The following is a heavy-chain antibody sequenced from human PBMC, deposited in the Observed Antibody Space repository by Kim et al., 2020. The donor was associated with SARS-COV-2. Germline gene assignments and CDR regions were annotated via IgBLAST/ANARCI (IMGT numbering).Heavy chain of an antibody. CDR3: ARAGASWGSFDY. Sequence: NYEQKFQGRVTITADNSPSTAYMELSSLRSEDTAVYYCARAGASWGSFDYWGQGTLVTVSS. J-gene: IGHJ4*02. V-gene: IGHV1-69*02. D-gene: IGHD3-16*01.